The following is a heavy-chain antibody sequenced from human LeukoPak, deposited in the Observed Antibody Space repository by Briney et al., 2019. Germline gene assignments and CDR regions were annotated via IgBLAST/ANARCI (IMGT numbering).Heavy chain of an antibody. J-gene: IGHJ5*02. CDR3: AKTLGYSGYFSP. D-gene: IGHD3-22*01. CDR1: GFTFNSYA. CDR2: ISGGGVNT. V-gene: IGHV3-23*01. Sequence: GGSLRLSCAASGFTFNSYAMTWVRQAPGKGLEWVSAISGGGVNTYYADSVKGRFTISRDNSKNMLYLQMNSLRAEDTAVYYCAKTLGYSGYFSPWGQGTLVAVSS.